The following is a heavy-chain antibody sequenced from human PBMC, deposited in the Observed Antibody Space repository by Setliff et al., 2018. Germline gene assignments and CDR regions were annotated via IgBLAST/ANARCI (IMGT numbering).Heavy chain of an antibody. CDR2: IHASGST. Sequence: SETLSLTCTVSGGSISSGDHYWSWIRQPAGKGLEWIGRIHASGSTNYNPSLKSRVTISLDTSNNQFSLKLSSVTAAGTAMYYCARSGDYGSGRLSPWGQGTLVTVSS. V-gene: IGHV4-61*02. D-gene: IGHD3-10*01. J-gene: IGHJ5*02. CDR3: ARSGDYGSGRLSP. CDR1: GGSISSGDHY.